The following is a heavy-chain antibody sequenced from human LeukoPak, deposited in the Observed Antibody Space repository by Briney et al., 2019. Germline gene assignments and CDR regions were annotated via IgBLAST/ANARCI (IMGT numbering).Heavy chain of an antibody. CDR1: GYTFTGYY. V-gene: IGHV1-2*02. Sequence: GASVKVSCKASGYTFTGYYMHWVRQAPGQGLEWMGWINPNSGGTNYAQKFQGRVTMTRDTSISTAYMELSRLRSDDTAVYYCATDSEEYSGSYYCWDYWGQGTLVTVSS. J-gene: IGHJ4*02. D-gene: IGHD1-26*01. CDR3: ATDSEEYSGSYYCWDY. CDR2: INPNSGGT.